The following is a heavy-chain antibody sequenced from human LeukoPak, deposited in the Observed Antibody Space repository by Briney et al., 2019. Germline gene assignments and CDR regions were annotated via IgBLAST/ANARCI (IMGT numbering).Heavy chain of an antibody. J-gene: IGHJ4*02. CDR3: ARVNLGEWSHDY. D-gene: IGHD3-16*01. V-gene: IGHV3-30*03. CDR1: GFTFSSYG. CDR2: TSYDGSNK. Sequence: GRSLRLSCAASGFTFSSYGMHWVRQAPGKGLEWVAVTSYDGSNKYYADSVKGRFTISRDNSKNTLYLQMSSLKTEDTAVYYCARVNLGEWSHDYWGQGTLVTVSS.